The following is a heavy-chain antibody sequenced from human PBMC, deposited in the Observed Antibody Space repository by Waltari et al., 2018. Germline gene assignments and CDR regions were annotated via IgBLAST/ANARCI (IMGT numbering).Heavy chain of an antibody. CDR3: ARGYRYDSSKRFYLDY. J-gene: IGHJ4*02. D-gene: IGHD3-16*02. CDR2: FIPLSGSQ. CDR1: GLSIRGYT. Sequence: QVQLAQSGAEVKSLGSSVTISCKASGLSIRGYTSSWVRQAPGQGLEWMGGFIPLSGSQIYTQKFQGRLTITADGSTRTTVMELTNLRYEDTAVYFCARGYRYDSSKRFYLDYWGQGTPVIVSS. V-gene: IGHV1-69*12.